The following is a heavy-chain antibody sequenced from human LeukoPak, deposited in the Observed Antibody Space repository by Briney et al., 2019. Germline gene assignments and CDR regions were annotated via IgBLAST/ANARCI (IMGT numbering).Heavy chain of an antibody. Sequence: GGSLRLSCAASGFTFSSYSMNWVRQAPGKGLEWVSSISSSSYIYYADSVKGQFTISRDNAKNSLYLQMNSLRAEDTAVYYCATLTGTEIDYWGQGTLVTVSS. CDR3: ATLTGTEIDY. J-gene: IGHJ4*02. D-gene: IGHD1-1*01. CDR1: GFTFSSYS. CDR2: ISSSSYI. V-gene: IGHV3-21*01.